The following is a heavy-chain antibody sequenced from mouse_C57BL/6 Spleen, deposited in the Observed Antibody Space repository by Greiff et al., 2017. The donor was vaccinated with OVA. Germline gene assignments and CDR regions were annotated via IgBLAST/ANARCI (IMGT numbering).Heavy chain of an antibody. D-gene: IGHD1-1*01. J-gene: IGHJ2*01. V-gene: IGHV1-59*01. CDR2: IDPSDSYT. Sequence: QVQLQQSGAELVRPGTSVKLSCKASGYTFTSYWMHWVKQRPGQGLEWIGVIDPSDSYTNYNQKFKGKATLTVDTSSSTAYMQLSSLTSEDSAVYYCATLLRSLNFDYWGQGTTLTVSS. CDR1: GYTFTSYW. CDR3: ATLLRSLNFDY.